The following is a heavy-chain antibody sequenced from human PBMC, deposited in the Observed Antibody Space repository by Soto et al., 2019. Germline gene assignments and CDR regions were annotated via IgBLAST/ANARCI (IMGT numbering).Heavy chain of an antibody. V-gene: IGHV1-69*12. CDR1: GGTFSNYA. CDR3: GGGVTFLGVVTPYYYWGMDP. CDR2: IIPIFGTP. D-gene: IGHD3-3*01. Sequence: QVQLVQSGAEVKKPGSSVKVSCKASGGTFSNYALTWVRQAPGQGLEWMGGIIPIFGTPNYAQKFRGRVTFTGDDPTSKAYRGRSSLRSENTPVFYGGGGVTFLGVVTPYYYWGMDPGGQGTTVPFPS. J-gene: IGHJ6*02.